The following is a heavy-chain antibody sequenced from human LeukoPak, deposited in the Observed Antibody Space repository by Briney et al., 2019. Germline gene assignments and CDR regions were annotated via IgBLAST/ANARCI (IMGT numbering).Heavy chain of an antibody. Sequence: GASVKVSCKPSGYTFTSFGISWVRPAPGQGLEWMGWIGAYDGDTNYAQKFQGRVTMTTDTSTSTAYMDLRSLRSDDTAVYYCTRDHCRGDNCPSFDYWGQGTLVTVSS. CDR2: IGAYDGDT. CDR3: TRDHCRGDNCPSFDY. D-gene: IGHD2-15*01. J-gene: IGHJ4*02. V-gene: IGHV1-18*04. CDR1: GYTFTSFG.